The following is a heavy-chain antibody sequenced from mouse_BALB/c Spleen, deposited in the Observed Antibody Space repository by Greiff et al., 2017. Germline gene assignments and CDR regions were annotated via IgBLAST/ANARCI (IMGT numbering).Heavy chain of an antibody. D-gene: IGHD4-1*01. CDR2: ISSGSSTI. Sequence: VQLKESGGGLVQPGGSRKLSCAASGFTFSSFGMHWVRQAPEKGLEWVAYISSGSSTIYYADTVKGRFTISRDNPKNTLFLQMTSLRSEDTAMYYCARGLGRDWYFDVWGAGTTVTVSS. J-gene: IGHJ1*01. CDR3: ARGLGRDWYFDV. CDR1: GFTFSSFG. V-gene: IGHV5-17*02.